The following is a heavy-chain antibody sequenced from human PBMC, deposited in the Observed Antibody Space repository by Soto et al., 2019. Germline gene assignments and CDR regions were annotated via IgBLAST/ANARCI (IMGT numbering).Heavy chain of an antibody. J-gene: IGHJ6*02. V-gene: IGHV4-4*07. D-gene: IGHD6-13*01. Sequence: PSETLSLTCTVSGGSISSYYWSWIRQPAGKGLERIGRIYTSGSTNYNPSLKSRVTMSVDTSKNQFSLKLSSVTAADTAVYYCARANSSSWGLYYYYYGMDVWGQGTTVTVSS. CDR2: IYTSGST. CDR3: ARANSSSWGLYYYYYGMDV. CDR1: GGSISSYY.